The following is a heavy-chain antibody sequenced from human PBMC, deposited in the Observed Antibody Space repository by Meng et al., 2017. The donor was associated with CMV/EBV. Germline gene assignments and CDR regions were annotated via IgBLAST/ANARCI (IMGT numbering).Heavy chain of an antibody. V-gene: IGHV3-53*01. CDR2: IYSGGST. CDR3: AREGDPGDLPSSYYYCMDV. D-gene: IGHD7-27*01. Sequence: GESLKISCAASGFTVSSNYMSWVRQAPGKGLEWVSVIYSGGSTYYADSVKGRFTISRDNSKNTLYLQMNSLRAEDTAVYYCAREGDPGDLPSSYYYCMDVWGQGTTVTVSS. J-gene: IGHJ6*02. CDR1: GFTVSSNY.